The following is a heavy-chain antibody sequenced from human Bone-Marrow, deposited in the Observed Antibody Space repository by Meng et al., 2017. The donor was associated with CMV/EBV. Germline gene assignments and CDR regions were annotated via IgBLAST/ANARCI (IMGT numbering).Heavy chain of an antibody. D-gene: IGHD1-26*01. CDR3: TKHSGSYWEDPQI. Sequence: GESLKISCTASGFTFGDYAMSWVRQAPGKGLEWVGFIRSKAYGGTTEYAASVKGRFTISRDDSKSIAYLQMNSLKTEDTAVYYCTKHSGSYWEDPQIWGQGTLVTVSS. J-gene: IGHJ4*02. V-gene: IGHV3-49*04. CDR2: IRSKAYGGTT. CDR1: GFTFGDYA.